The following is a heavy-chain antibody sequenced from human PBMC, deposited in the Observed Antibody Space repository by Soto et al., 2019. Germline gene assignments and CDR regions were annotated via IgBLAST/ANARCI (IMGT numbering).Heavy chain of an antibody. CDR2: ISSSSSYI. CDR1: GFTFSSYS. V-gene: IGHV3-21*01. D-gene: IGHD4-4*01. CDR3: ARAEPDYSNAFDI. J-gene: IGHJ3*02. Sequence: GGSLRLSCAASGFTFSSYSMNWVRQAPGKGLEWVSSISSSSSYIYYADSVKGRFTISRDNAKNSLYLQMNSLRAEDTAVYYCARAEPDYSNAFDIWGQGTMVTVSS.